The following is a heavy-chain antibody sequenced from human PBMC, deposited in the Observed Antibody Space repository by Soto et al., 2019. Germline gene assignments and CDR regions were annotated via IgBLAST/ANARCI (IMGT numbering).Heavy chain of an antibody. J-gene: IGHJ4*02. CDR3: ARGLYSGWHYFDY. Sequence: GGSLRLSCAASGFTVSSTYMSWVRQAPGKGLEWVSVIYSGGSTYYADSVKGRFTISRDNSKNTLYLQMNSLRAEDTAVYYCARGLYSGWHYFDYWGQGTLVTVSS. CDR2: IYSGGST. CDR1: GFTVSSTY. D-gene: IGHD5-12*01. V-gene: IGHV3-66*01.